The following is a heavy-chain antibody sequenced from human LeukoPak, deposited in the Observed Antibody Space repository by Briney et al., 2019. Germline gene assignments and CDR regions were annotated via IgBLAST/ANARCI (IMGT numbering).Heavy chain of an antibody. CDR2: IYTSGST. V-gene: IGHV4-4*07. CDR1: GGSISSYY. J-gene: IGHJ4*02. Sequence: PSETLSLTCTVSGGSISSYYWGWIRQPAGKGLEWIGRIYTSGSTSYNPSLKSRVTMSVDTSKNQFSLKLSSVTAADTAVYYCARGTDTAMDAPFDYWGQGTLVTVSS. CDR3: ARGTDTAMDAPFDY. D-gene: IGHD5-18*01.